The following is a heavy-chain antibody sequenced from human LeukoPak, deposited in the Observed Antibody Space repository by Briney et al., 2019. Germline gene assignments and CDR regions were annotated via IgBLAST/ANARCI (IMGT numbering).Heavy chain of an antibody. D-gene: IGHD6-19*01. Sequence: PGRSLRLSCAASGFTFSSYGMHWVRQAPGKGLEWLSGISGSGGGTYYADSVKGRFTISRDDSKNTLYLQMHSLRAEDTAVYYCAKSGGSSGWLYWGQGTLVTVSS. J-gene: IGHJ4*02. CDR3: AKSGGSSGWLY. CDR1: GFTFSSYG. CDR2: ISGSGGGT. V-gene: IGHV3-23*01.